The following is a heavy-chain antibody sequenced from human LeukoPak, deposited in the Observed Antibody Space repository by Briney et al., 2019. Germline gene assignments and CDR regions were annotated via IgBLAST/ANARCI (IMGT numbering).Heavy chain of an antibody. D-gene: IGHD3-3*01. J-gene: IGHJ6*03. V-gene: IGHV1-69*05. CDR2: IIPIFGTA. CDR1: GGTFSSYA. Sequence: ASVKVSCKASGGTFSSYANSWVRQAPGQRLEWMGGIIPIFGTANYAQKFQGRVTITTDESTSTAYMELSSLRSEDTAVYYCASATHPYKKRNYDFWSGYYSTYYYYYMDVWGKGTTVTVSS. CDR3: ASATHPYKKRNYDFWSGYYSTYYYYYMDV.